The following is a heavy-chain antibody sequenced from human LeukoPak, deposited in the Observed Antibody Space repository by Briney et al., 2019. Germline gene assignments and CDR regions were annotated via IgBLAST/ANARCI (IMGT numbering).Heavy chain of an antibody. Sequence: QPGGSLRLSCAASGFTFSSYWMSWVRQAPGKGLEWVANIKQDGSEKYYVDSVKGRFTISRDNAKNSLYLQMNSLRAEDTAVYYCARFTPRYLGAFDIWGQGTMVTVSS. CDR1: GFTFSSYW. CDR2: IKQDGSEK. V-gene: IGHV3-7*03. J-gene: IGHJ3*02. D-gene: IGHD3-9*01. CDR3: ARFTPRYLGAFDI.